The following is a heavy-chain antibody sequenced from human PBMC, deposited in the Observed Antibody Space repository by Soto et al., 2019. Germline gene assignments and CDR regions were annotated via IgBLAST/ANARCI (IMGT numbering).Heavy chain of an antibody. CDR2: IYYSGST. J-gene: IGHJ6*02. Sequence: PSETLSLTCTVSGGSISSSSYYWGWIRQPPGKGLEWIGSIYYSGSTYYNPSLKSRVTISVDTSKNQFSLKLSSVTAADTAVYYCARKIAVAGTVNYYYYYGMDVWGQGTTVTVS. D-gene: IGHD6-19*01. CDR3: ARKIAVAGTVNYYYYYGMDV. V-gene: IGHV4-39*01. CDR1: GGSISSSSYY.